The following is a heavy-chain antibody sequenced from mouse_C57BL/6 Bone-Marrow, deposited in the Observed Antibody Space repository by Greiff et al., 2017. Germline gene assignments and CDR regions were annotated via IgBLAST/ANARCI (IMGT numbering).Heavy chain of an antibody. CDR3: AREEILRPFAY. V-gene: IGHV1-18*01. CDR2: INPNNGGT. J-gene: IGHJ3*01. CDR1: GYTFTDYN. D-gene: IGHD1-1*01. Sequence: VQLQQSGPELVKPGASVKIPCKASGYTFTDYNMDWVKQSHGKSLEWIGDINPNNGGTIYNQKFKGKATLTVDKSSSTAYMELRSLTSEDTAVYYCAREEILRPFAYWGQGTLVTVSA.